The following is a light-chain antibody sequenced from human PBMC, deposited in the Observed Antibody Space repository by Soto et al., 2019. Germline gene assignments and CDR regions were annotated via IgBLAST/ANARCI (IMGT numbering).Light chain of an antibody. CDR2: GAS. V-gene: IGKV3-20*01. Sequence: EIVLTQSPDTLSLSPGERATLSCRASQSVSSSYLAWYQQKPGQAPRLLIYGASSRATGIPDRFSGSGSGTDFTLTISRLEPEDFAVYYCQQYGSSRWTFGQGTKVDTK. CDR3: QQYGSSRWT. CDR1: QSVSSSY. J-gene: IGKJ1*01.